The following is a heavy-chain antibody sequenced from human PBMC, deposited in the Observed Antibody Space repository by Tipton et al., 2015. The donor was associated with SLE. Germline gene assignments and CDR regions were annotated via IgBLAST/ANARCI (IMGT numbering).Heavy chain of an antibody. Sequence: TLSLTCTVSGGSISSYYWSWIRQPPGKGLEWIGYIYYSGSTNYNPSLKSRVTTSVDTSKNQFSLKLSSVTAADTAVYYCARESSWDPLFDYWGQGTLVTVSS. CDR2: IYYSGST. J-gene: IGHJ4*02. D-gene: IGHD6-13*01. CDR1: GGSISSYY. CDR3: ARESSWDPLFDY. V-gene: IGHV4-59*01.